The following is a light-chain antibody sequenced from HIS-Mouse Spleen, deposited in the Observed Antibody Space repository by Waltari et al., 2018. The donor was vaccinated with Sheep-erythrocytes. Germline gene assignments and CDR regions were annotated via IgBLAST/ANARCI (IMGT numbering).Light chain of an antibody. J-gene: IGKJ2*01. V-gene: IGKV3-20*01. Sequence: IVLTQSPGTLSLSPGERATLSCRASQSVSSSYLAWYQQKPGQAPRLRIYGASSRATGIPDRFSGSGSGTDFTLTISRLEPEDFAVYYCQQYGSSPTFGQGTKLEIK. CDR3: QQYGSSPT. CDR2: GAS. CDR1: QSVSSSY.